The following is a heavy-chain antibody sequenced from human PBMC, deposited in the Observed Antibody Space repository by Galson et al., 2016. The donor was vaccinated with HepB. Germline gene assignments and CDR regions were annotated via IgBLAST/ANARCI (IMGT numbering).Heavy chain of an antibody. CDR1: GFTFSSYD. D-gene: IGHD2-15*01. CDR2: IGTAGDT. V-gene: IGHV3-13*01. Sequence: SLRLSCAASGFTFSSYDMHWVRQATGKGLEWVSAIGTAGDTYYPGSVKGRFTISRENAKNSLYLQMNTLRAEDTAVYYCARGGVGYCSGGSCSLGDYGMDVWGEGTTVTVSS. CDR3: ARGGVGYCSGGSCSLGDYGMDV. J-gene: IGHJ6*04.